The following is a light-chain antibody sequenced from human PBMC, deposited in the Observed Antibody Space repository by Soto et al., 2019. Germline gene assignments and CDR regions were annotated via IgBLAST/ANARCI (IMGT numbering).Light chain of an antibody. CDR2: EGS. CDR3: CSYAGESTVT. V-gene: IGLV2-23*01. J-gene: IGLJ2*01. Sequence: QSVLTQPASVSGSPGQSITISCTGTSPNVGVYKLVSWYQQHPGKAPKLIIYEGSKRASGVSNRFSGSKSGNAASLTISGLEAEDEADYHCCSYAGESTVTFGGGTQLTVL. CDR1: SPNVGVYKL.